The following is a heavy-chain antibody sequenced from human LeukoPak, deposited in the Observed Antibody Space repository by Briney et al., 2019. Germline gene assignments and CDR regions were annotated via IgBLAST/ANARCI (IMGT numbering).Heavy chain of an antibody. CDR3: ARVPFRSYYDSSGYCFDY. V-gene: IGHV4-30-4*01. J-gene: IGHJ4*02. D-gene: IGHD3-22*01. CDR2: IYYSGST. CDR1: GGSISSGDYY. Sequence: SETLTLTCTVSGGSISSGDYYWSWIRQPPGKGLEWIGYIYYSGSTYYNPSLKSRVTISVDTSKNQFSLKLSSVTAADTAVYYCARVPFRSYYDSSGYCFDYWGQGTLVTVSS.